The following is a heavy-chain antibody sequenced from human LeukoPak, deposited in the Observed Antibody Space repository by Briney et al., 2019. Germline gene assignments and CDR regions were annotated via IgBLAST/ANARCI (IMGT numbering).Heavy chain of an antibody. V-gene: IGHV1-2*02. CDR1: GYTFTGYY. Sequence: GASVKVSCKASGYTFTGYYMHWVRQAPGQGLEWMGWINPNSGGTNYAQKFQGRVTMTRDTSISTAYMELSRLRSDDTAVYYCASVTYCDSSNPPGTNYYYGMDVWGQGTTVTVSS. CDR2: INPNSGGT. CDR3: ASVTYCDSSNPPGTNYYYGMDV. D-gene: IGHD3-22*01. J-gene: IGHJ6*02.